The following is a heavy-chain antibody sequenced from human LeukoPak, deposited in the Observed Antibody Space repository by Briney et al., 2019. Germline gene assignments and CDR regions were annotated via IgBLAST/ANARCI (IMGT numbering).Heavy chain of an antibody. CDR2: FDPADGEP. Sequence: GASVKVSCKVSGYMFTELPIHWVRQTPAIGLEWMGGFDPADGEPVYAKNFKDRFTMTEDTSTETAYMELRGLGSEDTAVYYCTAGPDCSSTSCLFEFWGQGTLVTVSS. CDR1: GYMFTELP. CDR3: TAGPDCSSTSCLFEF. J-gene: IGHJ4*02. V-gene: IGHV1-24*01. D-gene: IGHD2-2*01.